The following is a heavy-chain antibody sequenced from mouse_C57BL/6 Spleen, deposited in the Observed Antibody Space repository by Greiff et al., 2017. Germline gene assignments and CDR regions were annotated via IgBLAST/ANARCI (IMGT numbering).Heavy chain of an antibody. D-gene: IGHD2-5*01. CDR2: IFPGSGST. V-gene: IGHV1-75*01. CDR1: GYTFTDYY. J-gene: IGHJ3*01. Sequence: VQLQESGPELVKPGASVKISCKASGYTFTDYYINWVKQRPGQGLEWIGWIFPGSGSTYYNEKFKGKATLTVDKSSSTAYMLLSSLTSEDSAVFFCDRKEVCSNVFAYWGQGTLVTVSA. CDR3: DRKEVCSNVFAY.